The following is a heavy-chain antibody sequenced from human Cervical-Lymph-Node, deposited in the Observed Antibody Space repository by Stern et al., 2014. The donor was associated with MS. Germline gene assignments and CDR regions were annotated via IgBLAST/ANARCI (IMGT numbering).Heavy chain of an antibody. J-gene: IGHJ4*02. CDR1: GYTFSNYA. V-gene: IGHV7-4-1*02. Sequence: VQLVESGSELKKPGASLKVSCKTSGYTFSNYAMNWVRQAPGQGLEWIGWINTNKGNSAYAQGFTGRFVFSLDTSVSTAYLQISSLKAEDTAVYYCARDKNTYGYGGTDYWGQGTLVTVSS. D-gene: IGHD5-18*01. CDR3: ARDKNTYGYGGTDY. CDR2: INTNKGNS.